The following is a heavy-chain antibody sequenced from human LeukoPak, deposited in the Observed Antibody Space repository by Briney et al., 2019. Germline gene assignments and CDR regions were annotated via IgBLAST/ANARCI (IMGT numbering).Heavy chain of an antibody. J-gene: IGHJ4*02. CDR2: IRDDGSTR. CDR1: GFTFSKYG. V-gene: IGHV3-30*02. CDR3: AKDRPRALDC. Sequence: GGSLRLSCAASGFTFSKYGLHWVRQAPGKGLEWVAFIRDDGSTRYYADSVKGRFTVSRDNSKNTLYLQMNSLRAEDTAVYYCAKDRPRALDCWGQGTLVTVSS.